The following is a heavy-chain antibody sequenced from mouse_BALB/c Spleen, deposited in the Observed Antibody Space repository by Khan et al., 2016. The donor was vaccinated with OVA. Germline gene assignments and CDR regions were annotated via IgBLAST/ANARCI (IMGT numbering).Heavy chain of an antibody. D-gene: IGHD1-1*01. V-gene: IGHV14-3*02. Sequence: VQLKESGAELVKPGASVKLSCTASGFNIKDTYMHWVKQRPEQGLEWIGRIDPANGTTKYDPKFQGKATITADTSSNTAYLQLSSLTSEDTAVYYCARDYGSLYYAMDYWGQGTSVTVSS. CDR1: GFNIKDTY. J-gene: IGHJ4*01. CDR3: ARDYGSLYYAMDY. CDR2: IDPANGTT.